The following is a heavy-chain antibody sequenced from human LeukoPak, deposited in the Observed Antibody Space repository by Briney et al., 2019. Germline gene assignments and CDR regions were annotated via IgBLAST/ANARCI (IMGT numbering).Heavy chain of an antibody. V-gene: IGHV1-69*13. Sequence: SVKVSCKASGGTFSSYAIGWVRQAPGQGLEWMGGIIPIFGTANYAQKFQGRVTITADESTSTAYMELSSLRSEDTAVYYCARAFGVVMVYFDYWGQGTLVTVSS. J-gene: IGHJ4*02. CDR1: GGTFSSYA. D-gene: IGHD3-3*01. CDR2: IIPIFGTA. CDR3: ARAFGVVMVYFDY.